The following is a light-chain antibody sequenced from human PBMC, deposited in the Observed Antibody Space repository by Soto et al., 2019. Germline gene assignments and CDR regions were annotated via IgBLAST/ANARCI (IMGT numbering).Light chain of an antibody. CDR1: QNISSW. CDR3: QQYNDNWT. V-gene: IGKV1-5*03. J-gene: IGKJ1*01. CDR2: KAS. Sequence: DIQMNQSPSTPSSSLGDKDNNNCPARQNISSWLAWYQQNPGTAPKLLIYKASTLQSGVPSRFSGSGSGTEFTLTISSLQPDDSATYYCQQYNDNWTFGQGTKV.